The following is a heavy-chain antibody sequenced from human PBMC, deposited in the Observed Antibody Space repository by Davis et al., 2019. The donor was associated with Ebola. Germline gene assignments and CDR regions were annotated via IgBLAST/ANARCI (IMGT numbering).Heavy chain of an antibody. CDR2: INSDGSST. D-gene: IGHD2-2*01. Sequence: PGGSLRLSCAASGFTFSSYWMHWVRQAPGKGLVWVSRINSDGSSTSYADSVNGRFTISRDNAKNTLYLQMNSLRAEDTAVYYCARGGRVVVPAAMYGMDVWGQGTTVTVSS. CDR1: GFTFSSYW. V-gene: IGHV3-74*01. J-gene: IGHJ6*02. CDR3: ARGGRVVVPAAMYGMDV.